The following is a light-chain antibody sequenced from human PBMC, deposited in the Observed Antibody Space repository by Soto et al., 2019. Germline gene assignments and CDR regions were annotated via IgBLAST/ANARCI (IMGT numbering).Light chain of an antibody. CDR2: DAS. V-gene: IGKV1-5*01. CDR3: QQYNSYPYT. CDR1: QSISSW. Sequence: DIQMTQSPSTLSASVGDRVTITCRASQSISSWLAWYQQKPGKAPKLLIYDASSLESGVPSRFSGSGSGTESTLTISSMQPDDSANYYCQQYNSYPYTFGQGTKVDIK. J-gene: IGKJ2*01.